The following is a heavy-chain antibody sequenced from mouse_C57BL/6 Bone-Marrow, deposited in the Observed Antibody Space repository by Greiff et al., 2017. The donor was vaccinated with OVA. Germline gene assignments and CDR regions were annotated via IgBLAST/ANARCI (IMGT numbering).Heavy chain of an antibody. CDR2: ICPSDSYT. CDR3: AREGIYFDY. J-gene: IGHJ2*01. CDR1: GYTFTSYW. Sequence: VQLQQPGAELVKPGASVKLSCKASGYTFTSYWMQWVKQRPGQGLEWIGEICPSDSYTNYNQKFKSKATLTVDTTSSTAYMQLSSLTSEDSAVYYCAREGIYFDYWGQGTTLTVSS. D-gene: IGHD1-1*01. V-gene: IGHV1-50*01.